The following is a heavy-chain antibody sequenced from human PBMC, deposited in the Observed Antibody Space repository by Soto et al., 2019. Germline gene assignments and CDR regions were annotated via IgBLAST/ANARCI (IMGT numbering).Heavy chain of an antibody. CDR1: GFTFSTYV. D-gene: IGHD6-19*01. Sequence: EVQLLESGGGLVQPGGSLRLSCAASGFTFSTYVMTWVRQAPGKGLEWVSAISASGGDTYYADSVKGRSTISRDNSKNPLYLQMNSLRVEDTAIYCCAKGGWLDDYGAKGTLVTVSA. CDR3: AKGGWLDDY. J-gene: IGHJ4*02. CDR2: ISASGGDT. V-gene: IGHV3-23*01.